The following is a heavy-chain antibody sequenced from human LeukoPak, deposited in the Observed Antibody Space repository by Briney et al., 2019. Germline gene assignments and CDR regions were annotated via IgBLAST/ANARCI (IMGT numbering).Heavy chain of an antibody. V-gene: IGHV4-39*01. CDR1: GGSISSSSYY. J-gene: IGHJ4*02. CDR2: IYYSGST. CDR3: ARLTNYDFWSGYYRTFDY. D-gene: IGHD3-3*01. Sequence: SETLSLTCTVSGGSISSSSYYWGWIRQPPGKGPEWIGSIYYSGSTYYNPSLKSRVTISVDTSKNQFSLKLSSVTAADTAVYYCARLTNYDFWSGYYRTFDYWGQGTLVTVSS.